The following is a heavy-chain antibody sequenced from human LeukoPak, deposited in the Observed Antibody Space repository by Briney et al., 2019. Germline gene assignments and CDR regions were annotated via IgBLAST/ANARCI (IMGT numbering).Heavy chain of an antibody. CDR3: ARDIPSVAGPSGNAFDI. CDR1: GFIFSSYS. V-gene: IGHV3-21*01. Sequence: GGSLRLSCAASGFIFSSYSMNWVRQAPGKGLEWVSSISSSSSYIYHADSVKGRFTISRDNAKNSLYLQMNSLRAEDTAVYYCARDIPSVAGPSGNAFDIWGQGTMVTVSS. CDR2: ISSSSSYI. J-gene: IGHJ3*02. D-gene: IGHD6-19*01.